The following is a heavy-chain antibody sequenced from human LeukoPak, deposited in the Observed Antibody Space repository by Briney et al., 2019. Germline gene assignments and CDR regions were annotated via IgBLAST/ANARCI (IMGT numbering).Heavy chain of an antibody. V-gene: IGHV4-59*08. J-gene: IGHJ4*02. CDR3: AWTIPASSGYYYSDY. CDR2: IYYSGRT. CDR1: GGSISSYY. Sequence: SETLSLTCTVSGGSISSYYWSWIRQPPGKELEWIGYIYYSGRTYYNPSLKSRVTISVDTSKNQFSLSLSSVTAADTAVYYCAWTIPASSGYYYSDYWGQGTLVTVSS. D-gene: IGHD3-22*01.